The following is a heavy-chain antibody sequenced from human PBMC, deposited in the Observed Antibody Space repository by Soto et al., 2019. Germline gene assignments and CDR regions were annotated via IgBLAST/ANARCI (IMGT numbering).Heavy chain of an antibody. D-gene: IGHD5-12*01. CDR1: GGALSSGGYY. V-gene: IGHV4-31*03. CDR2: IYYIGST. Sequence: QVQLQESGPGLVKPSQTLSLTCTVSGGALSSGGYYWSWIRQHPGKGLEWIGYIYYIGSTYYNPSLTSRLTISVDTSKNQVSLKLSSGTAADTAVYYCARVGRDGYNTAWYFDLWGRGPLVTVSS. CDR3: ARVGRDGYNTAWYFDL. J-gene: IGHJ2*01.